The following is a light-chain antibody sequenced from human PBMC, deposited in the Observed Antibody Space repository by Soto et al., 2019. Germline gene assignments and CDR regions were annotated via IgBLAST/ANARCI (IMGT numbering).Light chain of an antibody. CDR3: SSYAGSNHYV. CDR2: EVS. V-gene: IGLV2-8*01. CDR1: SSDVGGYNY. J-gene: IGLJ1*01. Sequence: QSALTQPPSASGSPGQSVTISCTGTSSDVGGYNYVSWYQQHPGKAPKLMIYEVSKRPSGVPDRFSGSKSGNTASLTVSGLQAEDEADYYCSSYAGSNHYVFGNGTKLTVL.